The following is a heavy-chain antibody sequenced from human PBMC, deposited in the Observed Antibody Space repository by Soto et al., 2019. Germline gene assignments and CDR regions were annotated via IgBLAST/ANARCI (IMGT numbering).Heavy chain of an antibody. J-gene: IGHJ4*02. Sequence: KQYPSRGLEWLGRTYYRSKWYDDYAESVKSRITINPDTSQNQFSLHLNSVTLEDMAVYYCTTGLSNGYYNFDYWGQGTPVTVSS. V-gene: IGHV6-1*01. CDR2: TYYRSKWYD. CDR3: TTGLSNGYYNFDY. D-gene: IGHD3-22*01.